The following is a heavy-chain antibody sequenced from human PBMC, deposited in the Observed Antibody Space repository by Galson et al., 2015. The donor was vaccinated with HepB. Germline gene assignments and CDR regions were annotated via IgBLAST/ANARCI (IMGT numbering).Heavy chain of an antibody. CDR3: ARSEVTTVVTDFDS. Sequence: SLRLSCAVSGFSFSDHYIDWVRQAPGKGLEWVGRSRNKPKGYSTAYAASAKGRLTVSRDDSKNSVFLQMNSLRSEDTAVYYCARSEVTTVVTDFDSWGQGTLVTVSS. V-gene: IGHV3-72*01. J-gene: IGHJ4*02. D-gene: IGHD4-23*01. CDR2: SRNKPKGYST. CDR1: GFSFSDHY.